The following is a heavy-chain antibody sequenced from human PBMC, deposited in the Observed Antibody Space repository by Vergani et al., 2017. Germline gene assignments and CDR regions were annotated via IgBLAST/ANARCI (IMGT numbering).Heavy chain of an antibody. Sequence: QVQLVQSGAEVKRPGASVKVSCKASGYTFTGYYLHWVRLAPGQGLEWMGWINHKNGLTKYAQRFQGRVSLTRDTSITTAFMELSSLRSDDTAMYYCTSFPTETSEYYDSTGYYHRFFEKWGQGTLVTVSS. V-gene: IGHV1-2*02. CDR1: GYTFTGYY. CDR2: INHKNGLT. D-gene: IGHD3-16*01. CDR3: TSFPTETSEYYDSTGYYHRFFEK. J-gene: IGHJ4*02.